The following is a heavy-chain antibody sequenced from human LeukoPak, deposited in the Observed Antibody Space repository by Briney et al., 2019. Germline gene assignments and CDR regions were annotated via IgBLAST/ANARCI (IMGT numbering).Heavy chain of an antibody. J-gene: IGHJ4*02. CDR1: GGSISSYY. CDR3: AKLGVGSYDGSGYIDY. V-gene: IGHV4-59*12. D-gene: IGHD3-22*01. Sequence: PSETLSLTCTVSGGSISSYYWSWIRQPPGKGLEWIGYIYYSGSTNYNPSLKSRVTISVDKSKNQFSLKLSSVTAADTAVYYCAKLGVGSYDGSGYIDYWGQGTLVTVSS. CDR2: IYYSGST.